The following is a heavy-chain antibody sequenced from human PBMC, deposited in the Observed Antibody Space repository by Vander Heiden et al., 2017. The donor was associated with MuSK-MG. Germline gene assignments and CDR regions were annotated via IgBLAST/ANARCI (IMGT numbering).Heavy chain of an antibody. CDR1: GFTFSSYE. CDR3: ARVLNDYVWGSYRSFDY. Sequence: EVQLVESGGGLVQPGRSLRLSCAASGFTFSSYEMNWVRQAQGKGLEWVSYISSSGSTIYYADSVKGRLTISRDNAKNSLYLQMNSLRAEDTAVYYCARVLNDYVWGSYRSFDYWGQGTLVTVSS. CDR2: ISSSGSTI. J-gene: IGHJ4*02. V-gene: IGHV3-48*03. D-gene: IGHD3-16*02.